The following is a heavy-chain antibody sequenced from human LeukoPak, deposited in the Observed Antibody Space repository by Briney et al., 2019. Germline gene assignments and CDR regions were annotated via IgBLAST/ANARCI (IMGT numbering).Heavy chain of an antibody. CDR2: ISWNSGSI. D-gene: IGHD3-10*01. CDR1: GFTFDDYA. V-gene: IGHV3-9*01. J-gene: IGHJ4*02. CDR3: AKAIGGYYFDY. Sequence: GGSLGLSCAASGFTFDDYAIHWVRQAPGKGLEWVSGISWNSGSIGYADSVRGRFTISRDNAKNSLYLQMNSLRAEDTALYYCAKAIGGYYFDYWGQGTLVTVSS.